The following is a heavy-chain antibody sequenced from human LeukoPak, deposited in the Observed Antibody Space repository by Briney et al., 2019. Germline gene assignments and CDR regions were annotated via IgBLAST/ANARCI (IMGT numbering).Heavy chain of an antibody. CDR2: IRSKANSYAT. V-gene: IGHV3-73*01. CDR1: GFTFSGSA. D-gene: IGHD6-19*01. Sequence: GGSLRLSCAASGFTFSGSAMLWVPQASGKALEWVGRIRSKANSYATAYPASVKGRFTVSRDDSNNTAYLQMNSLKTEDTAVYYCTILAVAGTEDWFDPWGQGTLVTVSS. J-gene: IGHJ5*02. CDR3: TILAVAGTEDWFDP.